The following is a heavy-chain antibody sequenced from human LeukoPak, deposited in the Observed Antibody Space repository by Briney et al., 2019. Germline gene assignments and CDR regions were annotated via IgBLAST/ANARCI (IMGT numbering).Heavy chain of an antibody. J-gene: IGHJ4*02. V-gene: IGHV3-30*02. CDR2: IRYDGSNK. D-gene: IGHD3-10*01. CDR3: AKDDYGSGSFKDY. Sequence: GGSLRLSCEASGFTFSSYGMHWVRQAPGKGLEWVTFIRYDGSNKYYADSVKGRFTISRDNSKNTLYLQMHSLRAEDTAVYYCAKDDYGSGSFKDYWGQGTLVTVSS. CDR1: GFTFSSYG.